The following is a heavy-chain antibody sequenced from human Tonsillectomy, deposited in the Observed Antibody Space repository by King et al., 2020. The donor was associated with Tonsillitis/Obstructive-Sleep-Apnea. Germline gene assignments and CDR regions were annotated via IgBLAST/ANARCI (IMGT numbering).Heavy chain of an antibody. CDR2: INRGGST. Sequence: VQLPQWGAGLLKPSETLSLICAVYGGSFSGYYWSWIRQPPGKGLEWIGEINRGGSTNYKPSLMSRVTISIDTSRNQLSLNLSSVTAADTAVYYCARRQSGYRGPNWFDPWGQGTLVTVSS. CDR1: GGSFSGYY. V-gene: IGHV4-34*01. CDR3: ARRQSGYRGPNWFDP. D-gene: IGHD3-3*01. J-gene: IGHJ5*02.